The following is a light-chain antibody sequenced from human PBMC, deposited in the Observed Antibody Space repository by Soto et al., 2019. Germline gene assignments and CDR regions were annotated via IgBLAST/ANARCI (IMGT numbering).Light chain of an antibody. CDR1: RSDVGSYDY. V-gene: IGLV2-14*01. CDR3: SSYTSTTSIYV. Sequence: QSALTQPASVSRSPGQSITISCTGSRSDVGSYDYVSWYQQSPGKAPKVIIYEVKYRPSGISDRFSASKSGNTASLTISGLQAEDEAVYYCSSYTSTTSIYVFGSGTKVTVL. CDR2: EVK. J-gene: IGLJ1*01.